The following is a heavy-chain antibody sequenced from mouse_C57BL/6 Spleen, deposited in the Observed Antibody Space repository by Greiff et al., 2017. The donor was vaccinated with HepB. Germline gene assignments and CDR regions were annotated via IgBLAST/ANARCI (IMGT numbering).Heavy chain of an antibody. CDR3: ARPYGNYGFDY. J-gene: IGHJ2*01. Sequence: QVQLQQPGAELVKPGASVKMSCKASGYTFTSYWITWVKQRPGQGLAWIGDIYPGSGSTNYNEKFKRKATLTVDTSSSTAYMQLSSLTSEDSAVYYCARPYGNYGFDYWGQGTTLTVSS. V-gene: IGHV1-55*01. CDR1: GYTFTSYW. D-gene: IGHD2-1*01. CDR2: IYPGSGST.